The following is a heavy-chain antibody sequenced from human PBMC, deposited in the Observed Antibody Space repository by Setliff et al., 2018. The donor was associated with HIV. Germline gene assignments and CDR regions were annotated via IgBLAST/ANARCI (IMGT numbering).Heavy chain of an antibody. CDR2: INHSGSS. V-gene: IGHV4-34*01. CDR3: ARVALAGIAARPFYFDY. CDR1: GGSFSDYY. D-gene: IGHD6-6*01. J-gene: IGHJ4*02. Sequence: SETLSLTCAVYGGSFSDYYWTWIRQPPGKGLEWIGEINHSGSSNYNSSLKSRVTISVDTSKNQLSLKLTSMTAADTAVYYCARVALAGIAARPFYFDYWGQGALVTVSS.